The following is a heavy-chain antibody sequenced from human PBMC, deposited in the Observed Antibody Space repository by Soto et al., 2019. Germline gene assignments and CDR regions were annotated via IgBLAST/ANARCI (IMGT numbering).Heavy chain of an antibody. Sequence: QVQLQQWGAGLLKPSETLSLTYAVYGGSFSGYYWSWIRQPPGKGLEWIGEINHSGSTNYNPSLKSPGTISVDTSKSQFSLKLSSVSTADTAVYYCARDYDDSSGRPTIDYWGQGTLVTVSS. J-gene: IGHJ4*02. D-gene: IGHD3-22*01. CDR1: GGSFSGYY. CDR3: ARDYDDSSGRPTIDY. CDR2: INHSGST. V-gene: IGHV4-34*01.